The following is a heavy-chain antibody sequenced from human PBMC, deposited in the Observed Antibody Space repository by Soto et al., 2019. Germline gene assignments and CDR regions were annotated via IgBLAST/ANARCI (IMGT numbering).Heavy chain of an antibody. V-gene: IGHV5-51*01. CDR2: IYPGDSDT. CDR1: GYSFTSYW. D-gene: IGHD3-22*01. Sequence: GESLKISCKGSGYSFTSYWIGWVRQMPGKGLEWMGIIYPGDSDTRYSPSFQGQVTISADKSISTAYLQWSSLKASDTAMYYCARHPTLSTYYYDSSGSLDAFDIWGQGTMVTVSS. CDR3: ARHPTLSTYYYDSSGSLDAFDI. J-gene: IGHJ3*02.